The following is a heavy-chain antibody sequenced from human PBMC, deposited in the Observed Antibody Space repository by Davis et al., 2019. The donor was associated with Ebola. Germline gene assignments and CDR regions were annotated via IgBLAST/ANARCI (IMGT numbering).Heavy chain of an antibody. J-gene: IGHJ4*02. V-gene: IGHV3-23*01. CDR1: GFTFSSYA. D-gene: IGHD6-19*01. CDR2: ISGSGGST. Sequence: GESLKISCAASGFTFSSYAMSWVRQAPGKGLEWVSAISGSGGSTYYADSVKGRFTISKDNAKNSLYLQMNRLRAEDTAVYYCARGGAVAATFDYWGQGTLVTVSS. CDR3: ARGGAVAATFDY.